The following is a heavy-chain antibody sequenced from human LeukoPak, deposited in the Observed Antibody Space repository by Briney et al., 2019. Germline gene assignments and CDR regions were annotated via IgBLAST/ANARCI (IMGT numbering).Heavy chain of an antibody. Sequence: PGGSLRLSCAASGFTFSNAWMSWVRQAPGKGLEWVGRIKSKTDGGTTDYAAPVKGRFTISRDDSKNTLYLQMNSLKTEDTAVYYCTTDDYDFWSGYWGDYWGQGTLVTVSS. J-gene: IGHJ4*02. CDR1: GFTFSNAW. CDR2: IKSKTDGGTT. CDR3: TTDDYDFWSGYWGDY. V-gene: IGHV3-15*01. D-gene: IGHD3-3*01.